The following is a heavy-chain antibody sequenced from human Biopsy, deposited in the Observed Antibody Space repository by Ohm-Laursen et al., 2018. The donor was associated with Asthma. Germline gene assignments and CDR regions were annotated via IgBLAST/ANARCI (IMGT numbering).Heavy chain of an antibody. CDR2: ISSLSRYK. CDR3: TRREYSDSRISPLDL. J-gene: IGHJ3*01. V-gene: IGHV3-21*01. Sequence: SLRLSCAASGFDFSDYTMNWVRQAPGKGLEWVSSISSLSRYKYYSDSLRGRVTISRDNAKSSLHLQMNSLRAEDTAVYYCTRREYSDSRISPLDLWGHGTMVTVSS. CDR1: GFDFSDYT. D-gene: IGHD3-22*01.